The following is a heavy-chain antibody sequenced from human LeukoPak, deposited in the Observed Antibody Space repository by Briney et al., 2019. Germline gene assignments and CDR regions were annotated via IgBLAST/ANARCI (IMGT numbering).Heavy chain of an antibody. V-gene: IGHV3-21*01. J-gene: IGHJ3*02. CDR1: GFTFSSYS. Sequence: KPGGSLRLSCAASGFTFSSYSMNWVRQASGKGLEWVPSISSSSSYIYYADSVKGRFTISRDNAKNSLYLQMNSLRAEDTAVYYCARVGDPDFWSGYYTRMDAFDIWGQGTMVTVSS. CDR3: ARVGDPDFWSGYYTRMDAFDI. CDR2: ISSSSSYI. D-gene: IGHD3-3*01.